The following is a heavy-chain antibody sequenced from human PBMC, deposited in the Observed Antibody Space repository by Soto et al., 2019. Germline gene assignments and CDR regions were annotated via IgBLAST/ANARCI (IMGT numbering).Heavy chain of an antibody. D-gene: IGHD3-22*01. CDR1: GFTFDNYA. CDR2: IGWNSGDI. J-gene: IGHJ4*02. CDR3: AKDLKYYDSRGAFDY. V-gene: IGHV3-9*01. Sequence: GGSLRLSCAASGFTFDNYAMHWVRQAPGKGLEWVSGIGWNSGDIGYADSVKGRFTISRDNAKNSLYLQMNSLRAEDTALYYCAKDLKYYDSRGAFDYWGQGTLVTVSS.